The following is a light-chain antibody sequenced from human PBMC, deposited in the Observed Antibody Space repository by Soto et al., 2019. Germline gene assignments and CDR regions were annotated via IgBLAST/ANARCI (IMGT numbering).Light chain of an antibody. V-gene: IGKV3-11*01. Sequence: EVVLTQSPATLSLSPGERATLSCRTSQSVSIYLAWYQQKPGQAPRLLIYDASNRATGIPARFSGSGSGTDFTLTIGSLEPEDFAVYYCQQRRHWPPLTFGGGTKVDI. CDR3: QQRRHWPPLT. CDR1: QSVSIY. J-gene: IGKJ4*01. CDR2: DAS.